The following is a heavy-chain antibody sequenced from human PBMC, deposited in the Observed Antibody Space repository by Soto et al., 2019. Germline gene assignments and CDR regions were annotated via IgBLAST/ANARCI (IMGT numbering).Heavy chain of an antibody. CDR2: ISGSGGST. Sequence: GESLKISCAASGFTFSSYAMSWVRQAPGKGLEWVSAISGSGGSTYYADSVKGRFTISRDNSKNTLYLQMNSLRAEDTAVYYCAKDPDDILTGPNWFDPWGQGTLVTVSS. CDR3: AKDPDDILTGPNWFDP. V-gene: IGHV3-23*01. J-gene: IGHJ5*02. D-gene: IGHD3-9*01. CDR1: GFTFSSYA.